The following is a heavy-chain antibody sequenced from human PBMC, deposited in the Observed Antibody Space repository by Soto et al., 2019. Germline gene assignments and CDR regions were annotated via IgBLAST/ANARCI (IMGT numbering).Heavy chain of an antibody. V-gene: IGHV3-23*01. Sequence: GGSLRLSCSASGFTFSSYTMSWVRQAPGKGLQWVSAISGSGDSTSYSDAMKGRSTISRDNATNTLYLQMKNLGAEDEALYFCGREVPISGVNYIDSWAQGALVTASS. CDR1: GFTFSSYT. D-gene: IGHD2-2*01. J-gene: IGHJ4*02. CDR2: ISGSGDST. CDR3: GREVPISGVNYIDS.